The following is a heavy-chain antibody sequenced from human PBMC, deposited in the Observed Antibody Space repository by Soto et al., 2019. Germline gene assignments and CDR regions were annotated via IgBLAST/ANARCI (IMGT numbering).Heavy chain of an antibody. Sequence: SETLSLTCTVSGDSISTTNHYWNWIRQPPGKGLEWIGFISYSGTTYYNPSLKSRVTISVDTSRNQFSLKLTSVTAAGTAVYYCAREDAVRIERWFDPWGLGAFVTVSA. CDR3: AREDAVRIERWFDP. D-gene: IGHD2-15*01. CDR1: GDSISTTNHY. V-gene: IGHV4-30-4*08. CDR2: ISYSGTT. J-gene: IGHJ5*02.